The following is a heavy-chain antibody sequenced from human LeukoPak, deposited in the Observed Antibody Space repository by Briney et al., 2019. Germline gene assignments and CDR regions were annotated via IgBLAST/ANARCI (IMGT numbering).Heavy chain of an antibody. CDR1: GFTFSSYA. D-gene: IGHD6-13*01. J-gene: IGHJ5*02. Sequence: GGSLRLSCAASGFTFSSYAMSWVRQAPGKGLEWVSAISGSGGSTYYADSVKGRFTISRDNSKNTPYLQMNSLRAEDTAVYYCAKDRYSSTTPRWFDPWGQGTLVTVSS. V-gene: IGHV3-23*01. CDR2: ISGSGGST. CDR3: AKDRYSSTTPRWFDP.